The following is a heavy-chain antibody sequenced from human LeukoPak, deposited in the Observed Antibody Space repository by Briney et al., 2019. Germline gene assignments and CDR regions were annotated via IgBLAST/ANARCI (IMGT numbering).Heavy chain of an antibody. CDR3: AREEYSSGWSPENFDY. CDR2: ISYDRSNT. D-gene: IGHD6-19*01. Sequence: GGSLRLSCAASGFTISTYSMHWVRQAPGKGLEWVAVISYDRSNTYYADSVKGRFTISRDNSKNTLYLQMNSLRAEDTAVYYCAREEYSSGWSPENFDYWGQGTLVTVSS. CDR1: GFTISTYS. V-gene: IGHV3-30-3*01. J-gene: IGHJ4*02.